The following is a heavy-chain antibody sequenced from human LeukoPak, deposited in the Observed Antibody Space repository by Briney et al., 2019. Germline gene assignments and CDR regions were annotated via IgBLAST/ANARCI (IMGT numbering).Heavy chain of an antibody. CDR2: IYYSGST. Sequence: SETLSLTCTVSGGSISSYYWSWIRQPPGKGLEWIGYIYYSGSTNYNPSLKSRVTISVDTSKNQFSLKLSSVTAADTAVYYCARLYGSGGYYIDYWGQGTLVTVSS. CDR3: ARLYGSGGYYIDY. J-gene: IGHJ4*02. D-gene: IGHD3-10*01. CDR1: GGSISSYY. V-gene: IGHV4-59*01.